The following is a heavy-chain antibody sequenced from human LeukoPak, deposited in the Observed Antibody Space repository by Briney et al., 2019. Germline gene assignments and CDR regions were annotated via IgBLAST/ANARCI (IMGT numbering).Heavy chain of an antibody. V-gene: IGHV1-18*01. CDR1: GYTFTSYG. CDR2: ISAYNGNT. Sequence: GASVKVSCKASGYTFTSYGISWVRQAPGQGLEWMGWISAYNGNTNYAQKLQGRVTMTTDTSTSTAYMELRSLRSDDTAVYYCARDLGKTYYDILTGYYPGYWGQGTLVTVSS. J-gene: IGHJ4*02. D-gene: IGHD3-9*01. CDR3: ARDLGKTYYDILTGYYPGY.